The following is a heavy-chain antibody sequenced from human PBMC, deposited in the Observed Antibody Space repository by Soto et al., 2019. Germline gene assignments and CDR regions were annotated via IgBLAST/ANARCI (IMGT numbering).Heavy chain of an antibody. D-gene: IGHD1-26*01. Sequence: AAGFTFGDYAMSWFRQAPGEGLEWVSFIRSKASGGTTEYAASVKGRFTISRDDSKSIAYLQMNSLKTEDTAVYYCTRDTPRGGSYFVMAYWGQGTLVTVSS. CDR2: IRSKASGGTT. CDR3: TRDTPRGGSYFVMAY. V-gene: IGHV3-49*03. J-gene: IGHJ4*02. CDR1: GFTFGDYA.